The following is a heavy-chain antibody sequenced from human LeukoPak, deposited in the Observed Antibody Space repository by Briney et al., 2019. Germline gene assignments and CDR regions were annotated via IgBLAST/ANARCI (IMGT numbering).Heavy chain of an antibody. CDR1: GYTFTGYY. V-gene: IGHV1-2*02. CDR2: INPNSGGT. J-gene: IGHJ3*02. Sequence: ASVKVSCKASGYTFTGYYMHGVRQAPGQGLEWMGWINPNSGGTNYAQKFQGRVTMTRDTSISTAYMELSRLRSDDTAVYYCAREGGGKRDAFDIWGQGTMVTVSS. D-gene: IGHD4-23*01. CDR3: AREGGGKRDAFDI.